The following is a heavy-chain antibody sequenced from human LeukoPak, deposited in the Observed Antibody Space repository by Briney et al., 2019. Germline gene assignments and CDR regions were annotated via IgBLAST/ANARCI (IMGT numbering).Heavy chain of an antibody. Sequence: GGSLRLSCAASGFTFSSYAIHWVRQAPGKGLVWVSSIGQDGTVTVYADTVKGRFTISRDNAKSTLSLQLNSLSVDDTAVYYCARDYHYGQADYWGQGTLVTVSS. V-gene: IGHV3-74*01. J-gene: IGHJ4*02. CDR3: ARDYHYGQADY. CDR1: GFTFSSYA. CDR2: IGQDGTVT. D-gene: IGHD3-10*01.